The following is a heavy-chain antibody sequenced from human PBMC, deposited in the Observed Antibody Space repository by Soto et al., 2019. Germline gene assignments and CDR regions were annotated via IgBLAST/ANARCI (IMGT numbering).Heavy chain of an antibody. J-gene: IGHJ4*02. Sequence: QVQLVQSGAEVKKPGSSVQVSCKASGGTFSSYAISWVRQAPGQGLEWMGGIIPIFGTANYAQKFQGRVTITADKSTSTAYMELSSLRSEDKAVYYCALGWGKWLRPDFDYWGQGTLVTASS. D-gene: IGHD5-12*01. CDR2: IIPIFGTA. CDR1: GGTFSSYA. CDR3: ALGWGKWLRPDFDY. V-gene: IGHV1-69*06.